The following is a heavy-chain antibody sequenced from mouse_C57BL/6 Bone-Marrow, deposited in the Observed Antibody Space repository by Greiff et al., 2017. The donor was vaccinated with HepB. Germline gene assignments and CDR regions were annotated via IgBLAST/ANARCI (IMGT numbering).Heavy chain of an antibody. CDR1: GFSLSTFGMG. D-gene: IGHD1-1*01. Sequence: QVTLKVSGPGILQPSQTLSLTCSFSGFSLSTFGMGVGWIRQPSGKGLEWLAHIWWDDDKYYNPALKSRLPISKDTSKNQVFLKLANVDTADTATYYCARDYYGSSCGFAYWGQGTLVTVSA. CDR3: ARDYYGSSCGFAY. CDR2: IWWDDDK. J-gene: IGHJ3*01. V-gene: IGHV8-8*01.